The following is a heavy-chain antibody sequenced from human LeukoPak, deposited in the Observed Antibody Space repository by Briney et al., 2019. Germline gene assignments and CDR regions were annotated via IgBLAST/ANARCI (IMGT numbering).Heavy chain of an antibody. V-gene: IGHV3-23*01. D-gene: IGHD3-22*01. CDR3: AKGSSGYFFDL. CDR1: GFIFNNYG. CDR2: ISNDGGGT. J-gene: IGHJ4*02. Sequence: GGSLRLSCAASGFIFNNYGLVWVRQAPGKGLEWVSAISNDGGGTTYADFVKGRFSGSRDNSKNTLFLQMNRLRAEDTALYYCAKGSSGYFFDLWGQGTLVTVSS.